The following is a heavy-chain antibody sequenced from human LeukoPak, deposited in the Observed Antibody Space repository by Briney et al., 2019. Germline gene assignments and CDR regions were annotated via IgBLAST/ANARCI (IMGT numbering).Heavy chain of an antibody. D-gene: IGHD2-21*02. J-gene: IGHJ4*02. CDR3: ARSVTAILVDY. Sequence: RTSETLSLTCTVSGGSISSYYWSWIRQPPGKGLEWIGYIYYSGSTNYNPSLKSRVTISVDTSKNQFSLKLSSVTAADTAVYYCARSVTAILVDYWGQGTLVTVSS. V-gene: IGHV4-59*08. CDR1: GGSISSYY. CDR2: IYYSGST.